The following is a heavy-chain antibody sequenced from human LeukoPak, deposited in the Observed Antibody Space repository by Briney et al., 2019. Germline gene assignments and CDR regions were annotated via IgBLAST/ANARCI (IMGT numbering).Heavy chain of an antibody. CDR2: ISSSSSYI. CDR3: ASGPHRRAGNWFDP. CDR1: GFTFSSYS. V-gene: IGHV3-21*01. Sequence: GGSLRLSCAASGFTFSSYSMNWVRQAPGKGLEWVSSISSSSSYIYYADSVKGRFTISRDNAKNSLYLQMNSLRAEDTAVYYYASGPHRRAGNWFDPWGQGTLVTVSS. J-gene: IGHJ5*02.